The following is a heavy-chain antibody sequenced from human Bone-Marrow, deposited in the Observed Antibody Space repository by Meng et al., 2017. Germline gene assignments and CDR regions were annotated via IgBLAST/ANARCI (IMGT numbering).Heavy chain of an antibody. CDR3: ARDTSYSSSWFDY. J-gene: IGHJ4*02. V-gene: IGHV4-31*03. CDR1: GGSISSGGYY. D-gene: IGHD6-13*01. CDR2: IYYSGST. Sequence: HLQQAGPGLVTPSQTLSLTCTFSGGSISSGGYYWSWIRQHPGKGLEWIGYIYYSGSTYYNPSLKSRVTISVDTSKNQFSLKLSSVTAADTAVYYCARDTSYSSSWFDYWGQGTLVTVSS.